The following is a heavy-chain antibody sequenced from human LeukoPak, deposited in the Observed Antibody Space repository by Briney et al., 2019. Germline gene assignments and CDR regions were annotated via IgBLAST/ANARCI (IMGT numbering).Heavy chain of an antibody. V-gene: IGHV4-4*07. CDR2: ISTSGST. CDR1: GDSISSYY. Sequence: SETLSLTCTVSGDSISSYYWSWIRQPAGKGLEWIGRISTSGSTNYSPSLKSRVTMSVDTSKNQFSLKLSSVTAADTAVYYCARSGIAAGGRYYYYYMDVWGKGTTVTVSS. D-gene: IGHD6-13*01. J-gene: IGHJ6*03. CDR3: ARSGIAAGGRYYYYYMDV.